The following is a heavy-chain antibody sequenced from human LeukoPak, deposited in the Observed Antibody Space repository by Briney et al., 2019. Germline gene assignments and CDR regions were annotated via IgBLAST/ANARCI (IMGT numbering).Heavy chain of an antibody. J-gene: IGHJ4*02. Sequence: GGSLRLSCAASGFTFSSYAMSWVRQAPGKGLEWVSAISGSGGSTYYADSVKGRFTISRDNSKNTLYLQMNSLRAEDTAIYYCAKVGSYHEINRFDYWGQGTLVTVSS. CDR1: GFTFSSYA. CDR3: AKVGSYHEINRFDY. V-gene: IGHV3-23*01. CDR2: ISGSGGST. D-gene: IGHD1-26*01.